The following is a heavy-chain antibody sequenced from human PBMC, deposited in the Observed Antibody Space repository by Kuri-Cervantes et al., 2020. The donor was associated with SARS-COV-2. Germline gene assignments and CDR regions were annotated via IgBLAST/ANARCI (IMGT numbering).Heavy chain of an antibody. CDR2: ISSSSSYT. D-gene: IGHD2-15*01. Sequence: LSLTCAASGFTFSDYYMSWIRQAPGKGLEWVSYISSSSSYTNYADSVKGRFTISRDNSKNTLYLQMNSLRAEDTAVYYCARPQGYCSGGSCPDAFDIWGQGTMVTVSS. V-gene: IGHV3-11*06. CDR3: ARPQGYCSGGSCPDAFDI. CDR1: GFTFSDYY. J-gene: IGHJ3*02.